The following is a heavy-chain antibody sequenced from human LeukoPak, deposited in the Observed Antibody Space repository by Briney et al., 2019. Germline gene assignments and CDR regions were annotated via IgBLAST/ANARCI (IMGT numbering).Heavy chain of an antibody. V-gene: IGHV4-59*08. Sequence: PSETLSLTCTVSGGSISSFHWSWIRQPPGRGLEWIGFNHNTGSTNYNPSLNSRVTILVDTSKNQFSLKLSSVTAADTAVYYCARHVRCSGGSCYRYGMDVWGQGTTVTVSS. D-gene: IGHD2-15*01. CDR2: NHNTGST. CDR3: ARHVRCSGGSCYRYGMDV. J-gene: IGHJ6*02. CDR1: GGSISSFH.